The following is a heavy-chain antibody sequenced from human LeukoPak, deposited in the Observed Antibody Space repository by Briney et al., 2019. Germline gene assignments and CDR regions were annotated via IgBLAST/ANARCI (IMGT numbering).Heavy chain of an antibody. J-gene: IGHJ4*02. V-gene: IGHV3-49*03. CDR3: ARGGVYCSSVSCSVDY. Sequence: PGGSLRLSCAASGFTFSSYWMSWFRQAPGKGLEWVGFIRSKPYGGTTENAASVKGRFTISRDDSKSIAYLQMNSLKTEDTAVYYCARGGVYCSSVSCSVDYWGQGILVTVSS. CDR2: IRSKPYGGTT. D-gene: IGHD2-2*01. CDR1: GFTFSSYW.